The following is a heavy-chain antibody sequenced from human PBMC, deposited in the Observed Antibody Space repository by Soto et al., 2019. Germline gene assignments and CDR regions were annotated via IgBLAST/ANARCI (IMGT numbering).Heavy chain of an antibody. CDR3: TRGGRPYDFWSGYYKGEDYYYGMDV. CDR2: IRSKAYGGTT. V-gene: IGHV3-49*04. CDR1: GFTFGDYA. D-gene: IGHD3-3*01. J-gene: IGHJ6*02. Sequence: PGGSLRLSCTASGFTFGDYAMSWVRQAPGKGLEWVGFIRSKAYGGTTEYAASVKGRFTISRDDSKSIAYLQMNSLKTEDTAVYYCTRGGRPYDFWSGYYKGEDYYYGMDVWGQGTTVTVSS.